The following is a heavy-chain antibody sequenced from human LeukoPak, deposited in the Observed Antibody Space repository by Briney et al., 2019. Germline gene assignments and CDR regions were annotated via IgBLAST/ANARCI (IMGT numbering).Heavy chain of an antibody. J-gene: IGHJ4*02. V-gene: IGHV3-48*02. D-gene: IGHD5-24*01. CDR1: GFSFSDYS. Sequence: GGPLTLSCAASGFSFSDYSMNWVRQAPGKGLEWVSYMSSSSSAIYFADSVKGLFTMYRDNGKNSLYLQMNSLRDEDTAVYYCARARDGYNSGIDFWGQGTLVTVSS. CDR2: MSSSSSAI. CDR3: ARARDGYNSGIDF.